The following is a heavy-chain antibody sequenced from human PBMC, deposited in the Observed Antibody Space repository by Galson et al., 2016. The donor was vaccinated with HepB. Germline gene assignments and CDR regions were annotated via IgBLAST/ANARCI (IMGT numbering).Heavy chain of an antibody. V-gene: IGHV4-61*01. CDR3: ATQTTGYYYSMDV. CDR1: GVSVTSSRYY. Sequence: SETLSLTCTVSGVSVTSSRYYWTWIRQPPGKGLEWIGYFYYNGRTNYNPSLKSRVTLSVDSSKSQVSLKLTSVTAADTAVYYCATQTTGYYYSMDVWGRGTTVTVSS. J-gene: IGHJ6*02. D-gene: IGHD4-17*01. CDR2: FYYNGRT.